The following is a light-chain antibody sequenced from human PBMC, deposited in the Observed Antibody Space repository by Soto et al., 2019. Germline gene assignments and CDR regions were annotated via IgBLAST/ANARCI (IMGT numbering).Light chain of an antibody. CDR3: QQYNNFWT. J-gene: IGKJ1*01. CDR2: DAS. CDR1: QSISRW. V-gene: IGKV1-5*01. Sequence: IHMTLSASTLSASVGHSVTLACRASQSISRWLAWYQQKPGKAPDLLIYDASSLKSGVPSRFSGSESGTEFTLTISSLKPDDFATYYCQQYNNFWTFGQGTKVDIK.